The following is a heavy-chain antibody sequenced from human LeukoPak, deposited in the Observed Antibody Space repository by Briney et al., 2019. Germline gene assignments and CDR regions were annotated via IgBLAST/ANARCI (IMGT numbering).Heavy chain of an antibody. D-gene: IGHD1-26*01. Sequence: SVKVSCKASGGTFSSYAIIWVRQAPGQGLEWMGRIIPILGIANYAQKFQGRVTMTRDTSTSTVYMELSSLRSEDTAVYYCARDSPVSGATQAFDIWGQGTMVTVSS. V-gene: IGHV1-69*04. CDR2: IIPILGIA. CDR1: GGTFSSYA. J-gene: IGHJ3*02. CDR3: ARDSPVSGATQAFDI.